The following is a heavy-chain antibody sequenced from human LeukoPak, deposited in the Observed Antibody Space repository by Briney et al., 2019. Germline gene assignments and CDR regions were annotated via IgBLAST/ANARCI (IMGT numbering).Heavy chain of an antibody. CDR1: GFTFSNYA. Sequence: QPGASLRLSCAASGFTFSNYAMSWVRQAPGKGLEWVSAITGSGSGIYYADSMKSRFTISRDNSKNTLYLQTNSLRAEDTAVYYCAKWGDYDALTGYYVSDYWGQGTLVTVSS. CDR3: AKWGDYDALTGYYVSDY. V-gene: IGHV3-23*01. J-gene: IGHJ4*02. D-gene: IGHD3-9*01. CDR2: ITGSGSGI.